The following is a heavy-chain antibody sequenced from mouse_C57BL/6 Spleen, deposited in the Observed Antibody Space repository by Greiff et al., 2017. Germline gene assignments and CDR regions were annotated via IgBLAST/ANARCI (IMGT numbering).Heavy chain of an antibody. CDR2: INPSSGYT. J-gene: IGHJ2*01. CDR3: ARNSGLDY. V-gene: IGHV1-4*01. CDR1: GYTFTSYT. Sequence: QVQLKQSGAELARPGASVKMSCKASGYTFTSYTMHWVKQRPGPGLEWIGYINPSSGYTKYNQKFKDKATLTADQSASTPYLQLSSLTSDDSAVYYSARNSGLDYWGQGTTLTVSS.